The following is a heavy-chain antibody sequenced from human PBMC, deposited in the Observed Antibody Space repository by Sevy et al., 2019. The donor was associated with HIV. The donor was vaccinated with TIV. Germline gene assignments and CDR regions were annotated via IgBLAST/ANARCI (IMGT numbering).Heavy chain of an antibody. J-gene: IGHJ6*02. CDR2: IYSGGST. Sequence: GGSLRLSCAASGFTVSSNYMSWVRQAPGKGLEWVSFIYSGGSTYYADSVKGRFTISRDNSKNTLYLQMNSLRAEDTAVYYCAREGYYYYGMDVWGQGTTVTVSS. V-gene: IGHV3-53*01. CDR1: GFTVSSNY. CDR3: AREGYYYYGMDV.